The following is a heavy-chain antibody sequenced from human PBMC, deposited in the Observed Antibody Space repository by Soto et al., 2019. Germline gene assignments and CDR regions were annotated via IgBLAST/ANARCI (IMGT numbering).Heavy chain of an antibody. D-gene: IGHD2-15*01. CDR2: IRSKANSYAT. CDR1: GFTFSGSA. J-gene: IGHJ5*02. CDR3: XXXXXXRIS. V-gene: IGHV3-73*01. Sequence: EVQLVESGGGLVQPGGSLKLSCAASGFTFSGSAMHWVRQASGKGLEWVGRIRSKANSYATAYAASVKGRFTISRDDSKNTAYLQMNSLKTEDTXXXXXXXXXXXRISWGQGTLVTVSS.